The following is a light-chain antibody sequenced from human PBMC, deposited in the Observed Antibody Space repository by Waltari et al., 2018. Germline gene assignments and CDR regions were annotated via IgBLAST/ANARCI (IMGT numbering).Light chain of an antibody. J-gene: IGLJ2*01. CDR2: GKN. CDR1: SLRSYY. Sequence: SSELTQDPAVSVALGQTVRITCQGDSLRSYYASWYQQKPGQAPVLFIYGKNNRPSGIPDRFSCSSSGNTASLTITGAQAEDEADYYCNSRDSSGNLVVFGGGTKLTVL. CDR3: NSRDSSGNLVV. V-gene: IGLV3-19*01.